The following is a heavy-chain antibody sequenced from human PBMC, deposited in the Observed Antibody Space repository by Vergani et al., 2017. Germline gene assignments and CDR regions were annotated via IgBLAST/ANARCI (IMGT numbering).Heavy chain of an antibody. CDR3: AKGYSSSWYGSWYFDL. V-gene: IGHV3-23*04. CDR2: ISGSGGST. CDR1: GFTFSSYA. J-gene: IGHJ2*01. D-gene: IGHD6-13*01. Sequence: EVQLVESGGGLVKRGGSLRLSCAASGFTFSSYAMSWVRQAPGKGLEWVSAISGSGGSTYYADSVKGRFTISRDNSKNTLYLQMNSLRAEDTAVYYCAKGYSSSWYGSWYFDLWGRGTLVTVSS.